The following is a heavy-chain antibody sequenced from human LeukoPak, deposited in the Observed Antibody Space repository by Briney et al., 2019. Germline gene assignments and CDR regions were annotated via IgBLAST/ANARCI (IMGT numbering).Heavy chain of an antibody. Sequence: GASVKVSCKASGGTFSSYALSWVRQAPGQGLEWMGGITPIFGTANYAQKFQGRVTITADESTSTVYMELSSLRSEDTAVYYCARARAGFPAFDIWGQGTMVTVSS. CDR3: ARARAGFPAFDI. J-gene: IGHJ3*02. CDR1: GGTFSSYA. CDR2: ITPIFGTA. D-gene: IGHD3-10*01. V-gene: IGHV1-69*01.